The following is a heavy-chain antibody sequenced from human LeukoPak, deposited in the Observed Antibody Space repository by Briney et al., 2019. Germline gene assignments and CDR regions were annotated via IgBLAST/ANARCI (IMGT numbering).Heavy chain of an antibody. J-gene: IGHJ4*02. D-gene: IGHD3-9*01. V-gene: IGHV3-7*01. CDR1: GFAFDTCW. Sequence: PGGSLRLSCAASGFAFDTCWMGWVRQAPGKGLEWVATIKQDGRETYYVDDVKGRFTISRDNAKNSLFLEMNSLSVEDTAVYYCARGSWPFDRWGQGTRVTVSS. CDR3: ARGSWPFDR. CDR2: IKQDGRET.